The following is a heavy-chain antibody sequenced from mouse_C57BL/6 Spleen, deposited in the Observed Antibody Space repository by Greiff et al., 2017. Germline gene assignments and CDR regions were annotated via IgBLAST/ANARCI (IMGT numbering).Heavy chain of an antibody. Sequence: VQLQKSGAELVRPGTSVKVSCKASGYAFTNYLIEWVKQRPGQGLEWIGVINPGSGGTNYNEKFKGKATLTADKSSSTAYMQLSSLTSEDSAVYFCARSSASMDYWGQGTSVTVSS. CDR2: INPGSGGT. J-gene: IGHJ4*01. CDR3: ARSSASMDY. V-gene: IGHV1-54*01. CDR1: GYAFTNYL.